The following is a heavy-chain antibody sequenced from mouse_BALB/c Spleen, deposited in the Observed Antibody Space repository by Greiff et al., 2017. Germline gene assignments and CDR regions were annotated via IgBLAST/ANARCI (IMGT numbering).Heavy chain of an antibody. V-gene: IGHV6-6*02. CDR3: TRLTGYAMDY. Sequence: EVKLMESGGGLVQPGGSMKLSCVASGFTFSNYWMNWVRQSPEKGLEWVAEIRLKSNNYATHYAESVKGRFTISRDDSKSSVYLQMNNLRAEDTGIYYCTRLTGYAMDYWGQGTSVTVSS. CDR1: GFTFSNYW. CDR2: IRLKSNNYAT. J-gene: IGHJ4*01. D-gene: IGHD4-1*01.